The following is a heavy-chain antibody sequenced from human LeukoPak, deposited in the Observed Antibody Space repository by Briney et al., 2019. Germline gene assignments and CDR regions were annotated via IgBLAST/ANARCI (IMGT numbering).Heavy chain of an antibody. CDR3: ARGALHVFDY. CDR2: ISTSGSTT. J-gene: IGHJ4*02. V-gene: IGHV3-48*03. CDR1: GFTFSDYE. Sequence: GGSLRLSCAASGFTFSDYEINWVRQALGKGLEWVSCISTSGSTTYYADSVKGRFTISRDNAKNSLFLQMNTLTAEDTAVYYCARGALHVFDYWGRGTPVTVSS. D-gene: IGHD3-10*02.